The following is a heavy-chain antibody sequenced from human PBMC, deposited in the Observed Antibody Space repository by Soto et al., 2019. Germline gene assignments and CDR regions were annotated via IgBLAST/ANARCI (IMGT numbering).Heavy chain of an antibody. J-gene: IGHJ6*02. Sequence: SQTLSLTCAISGDSVSSNSAAWNWIRQSPSRGLEWLGRTYYRSKWYNDYAVSVKSRITINPDTSKTQFSLQLNSVTPEDTAVYYCAKGATLYSGWHKGYYYYYGMDVWGQGTTVTVSS. CDR3: AKGATLYSGWHKGYYYYYGMDV. CDR2: TYYRSKWYN. V-gene: IGHV6-1*01. CDR1: GDSVSSNSAA. D-gene: IGHD6-19*01.